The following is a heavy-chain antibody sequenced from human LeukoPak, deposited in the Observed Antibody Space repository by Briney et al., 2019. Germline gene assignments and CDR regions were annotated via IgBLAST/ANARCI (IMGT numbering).Heavy chain of an antibody. CDR1: GGSFSGYY. CDR3: ARSTRFYYSSGWYRRENYFDY. V-gene: IGHV4-34*01. CDR2: INHSGST. J-gene: IGHJ4*02. D-gene: IGHD6-19*01. Sequence: SETLSLTCAVYGGSFSGYYWSWIRQPPGKGLEWIGEINHSGSTNYNPSLKSRVTISVDTSKNQFSLKLSSVTAADTAVYYCARSTRFYYSSGWYRRENYFDYWGQGTLVTVSS.